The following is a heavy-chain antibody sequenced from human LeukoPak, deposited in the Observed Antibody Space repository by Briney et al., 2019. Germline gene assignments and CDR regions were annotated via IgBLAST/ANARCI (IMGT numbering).Heavy chain of an antibody. D-gene: IGHD3-9*01. Sequence: ASVKVSCKASGYTFTSYGISWVRQAPGQGLEWMGWISGYNANTNYVQKLQGRVTMTTDTSTSTAYVELRSLRSDDTAMYYCARDQGYDILTGYSFDYWGQGTLVTVSS. CDR3: ARDQGYDILTGYSFDY. CDR1: GYTFTSYG. CDR2: ISGYNANT. V-gene: IGHV1-18*01. J-gene: IGHJ4*02.